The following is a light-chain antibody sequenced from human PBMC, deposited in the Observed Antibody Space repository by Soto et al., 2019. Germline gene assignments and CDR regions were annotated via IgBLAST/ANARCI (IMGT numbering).Light chain of an antibody. CDR1: QSVRSN. J-gene: IGKJ4*01. Sequence: EILMTQSPSTLSVSPGGRATLSCGASQSVRSNLAWYQQKPGKAPSLLIYDISARATGIPTRFSGSGSGTEFTLTISSLQSEDFEVCYCQQYNDWPLTFGGGTKVDIK. V-gene: IGKV3D-15*01. CDR3: QQYNDWPLT. CDR2: DIS.